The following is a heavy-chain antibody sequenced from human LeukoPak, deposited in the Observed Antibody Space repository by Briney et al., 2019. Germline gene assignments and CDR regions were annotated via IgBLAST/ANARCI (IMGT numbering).Heavy chain of an antibody. D-gene: IGHD2-2*01. Sequence: SQTLFLTCTVSGGSISSGGYYWSWIRQHPGKGLEWIGYIYYSGSTYYTPSLKSRVTISVDTSKNQFSLKLSSVTAADTAVYYCARDTTGYCSSTSCYSEGDYWGQGTLVTVSS. V-gene: IGHV4-31*03. J-gene: IGHJ4*02. CDR1: GGSISSGGYY. CDR3: ARDTTGYCSSTSCYSEGDY. CDR2: IYYSGST.